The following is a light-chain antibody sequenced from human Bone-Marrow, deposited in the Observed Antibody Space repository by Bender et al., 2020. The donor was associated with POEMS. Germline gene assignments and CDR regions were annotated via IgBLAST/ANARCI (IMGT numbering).Light chain of an antibody. J-gene: IGLJ3*02. V-gene: IGLV1-40*01. CDR2: SSH. CDR3: AVWDDSLNGWV. CDR1: SSNIGARYD. Sequence: QSVLTQPPSVSGAPGQRVTISCTGTSSNIGARYDVHWYQQLPGTAPKLLIYSSHRRPSEVPDRFSGSRSGTSASLAISGLQSEDEADYYCAVWDDSLNGWVFGGGTKLTVL.